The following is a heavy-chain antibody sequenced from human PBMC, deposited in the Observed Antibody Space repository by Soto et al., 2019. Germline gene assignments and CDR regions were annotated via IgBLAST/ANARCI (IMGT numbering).Heavy chain of an antibody. CDR3: ARAYSDYDSLDY. Sequence: HPWWSLRLSCSVSVFTFSSYWMSWVRQAPGKGLEWVANIKQDGSEKYYVDSVKGRFTISRDNAKNSLYLQMNSLRAEDTAVYYCARAYSDYDSLDYWGQGTLVTVS. V-gene: IGHV3-7*01. J-gene: IGHJ4*02. CDR2: IKQDGSEK. CDR1: VFTFSSYW. D-gene: IGHD5-12*01.